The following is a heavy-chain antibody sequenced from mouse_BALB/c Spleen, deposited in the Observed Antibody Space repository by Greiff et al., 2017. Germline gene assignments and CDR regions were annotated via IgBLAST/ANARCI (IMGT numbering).Heavy chain of an antibody. D-gene: IGHD2-3*01. CDR1: GFTFTDYY. Sequence: EVKLMESGGGLVQPGGSLRLSCATSGFTFTDYYMSWVRQPPGKALEWLGFIRNKANGYTTEYSASVKGRFTISRDNSQSILYLQMNTLRAEDSATYYCARGEGAFYDSSYFDYWGQGTTLTVSS. CDR3: ARGEGAFYDSSYFDY. CDR2: IRNKANGYTT. J-gene: IGHJ2*01. V-gene: IGHV7-3*02.